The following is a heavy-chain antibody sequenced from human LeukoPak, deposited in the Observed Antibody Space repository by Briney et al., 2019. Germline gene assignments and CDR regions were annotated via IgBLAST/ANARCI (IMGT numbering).Heavy chain of an antibody. V-gene: IGHV3-23*01. J-gene: IGHJ4*02. D-gene: IGHD3/OR15-3a*01. CDR2: ISGSSGTT. CDR1: GFTFTSYV. Sequence: GSLRLSSAASGFTFTSYVMGSGCQGLRGGAERVSDISGSSGTTYYADSVKGRFTISRDNSKNTLYLQMNSLRAEDTAVYYCAKVATWTYFDTWGQGTLVTVSS. CDR3: AKVATWTYFDT.